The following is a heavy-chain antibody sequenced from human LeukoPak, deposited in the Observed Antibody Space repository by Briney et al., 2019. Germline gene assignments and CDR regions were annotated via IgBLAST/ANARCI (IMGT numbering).Heavy chain of an antibody. Sequence: SETLSLTCAVYGGSFSGYYWSWIRQPPGKGLEWIGEINHSGSTNYNPSLKSRVTISVDTSKNQFSLKLSPVTAADTAVYYCASSLRPPYSYGSGSYYKDERRGYWFDPWGQGTLVTVSS. CDR1: GGSFSGYY. V-gene: IGHV4-34*01. J-gene: IGHJ5*02. D-gene: IGHD3-10*01. CDR2: INHSGST. CDR3: ASSLRPPYSYGSGSYYKDERRGYWFDP.